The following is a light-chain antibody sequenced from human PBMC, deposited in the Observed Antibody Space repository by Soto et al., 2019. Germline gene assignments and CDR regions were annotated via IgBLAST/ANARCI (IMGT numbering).Light chain of an antibody. J-gene: IGLJ1*01. CDR1: NSNIGSNT. V-gene: IGLV1-44*01. CDR2: YDN. Sequence: QSALTQPPSASGTPGQRVTISCSGSNSNIGSNTVNWYQQLPGTAPKLLIYYDNLRPSGVPDRISGSKSGTSASLAISGLQSDDEADYYCAAWDDGLNGRVFGTGTKVTV. CDR3: AAWDDGLNGRV.